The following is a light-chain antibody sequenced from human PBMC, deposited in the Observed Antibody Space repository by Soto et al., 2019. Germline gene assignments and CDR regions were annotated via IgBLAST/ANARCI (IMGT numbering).Light chain of an antibody. J-gene: IGKJ4*01. CDR1: QNVNSQ. CDR3: QQRSNRPPT. V-gene: IGKV3-11*01. Sequence: EILLTQSPATLSLSPGDRATLSCRASQNVNSQLAWFQQKPGQAPRLLIYDASNRATGIPARFSGNGSGTDFTLTISSPEPEDFAVYFCQQRSNRPPTFGGGTKVEIK. CDR2: DAS.